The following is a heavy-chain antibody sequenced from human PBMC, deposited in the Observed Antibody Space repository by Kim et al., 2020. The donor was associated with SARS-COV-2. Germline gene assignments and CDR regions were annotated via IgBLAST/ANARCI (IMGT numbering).Heavy chain of an antibody. CDR2: ISYSGTT. CDR3: ARWAGGWSFYWYFDL. V-gene: IGHV4-39*01. Sequence: SETLSLTCTVSGGSVSSSSFYGGWIRKPPGKGLEWIGTISYSGTTYFNPSLKSRVTISVDSSKNQFSLRLTAVTAADSAVYYCARWAGGWSFYWYFDLWGRGTLVTVSS. J-gene: IGHJ2*01. D-gene: IGHD2-15*01. CDR1: GGSVSSSSFY.